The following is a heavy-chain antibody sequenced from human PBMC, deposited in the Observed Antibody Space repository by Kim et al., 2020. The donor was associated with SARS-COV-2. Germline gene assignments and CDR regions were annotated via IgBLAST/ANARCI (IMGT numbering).Heavy chain of an antibody. Sequence: GGSLRLSCAASGFTFSSYSMNWVRQAPGKGLEWVSSISSSSSYIYYADSVKGRFTISRDNAKNSLYLQMNSLRAEDTAVYYCARWLLVDGAFDIWGQGTMVTVSS. CDR3: ARWLLVDGAFDI. D-gene: IGHD2-8*01. CDR2: ISSSSSYI. V-gene: IGHV3-21*01. CDR1: GFTFSSYS. J-gene: IGHJ3*02.